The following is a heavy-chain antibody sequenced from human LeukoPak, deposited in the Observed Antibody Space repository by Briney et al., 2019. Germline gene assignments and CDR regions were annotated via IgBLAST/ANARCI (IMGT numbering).Heavy chain of an antibody. CDR1: GFTFSSYA. V-gene: IGHV3-30*04. D-gene: IGHD2-15*01. CDR2: ISYGGSNK. J-gene: IGHJ4*02. CDR3: ASEALLGYCSGGSCYHSDTGDY. Sequence: GGSLRLSCAASGFTFSSYAMHWVRQAPGKGLEWVAVISYGGSNKYYADSVKGRFTISRDNSKNTPYLQMNSLRAEDTAVYYCASEALLGYCSGGSCYHSDTGDYWGQGTLVTVSS.